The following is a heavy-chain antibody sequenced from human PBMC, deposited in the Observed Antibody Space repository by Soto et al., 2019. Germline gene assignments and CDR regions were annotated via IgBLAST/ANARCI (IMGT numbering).Heavy chain of an antibody. CDR1: GGTFSSYA. J-gene: IGHJ6*02. D-gene: IGHD2-2*02. V-gene: IGHV1-69*13. CDR2: IIPIFGTA. CDR3: ARMGDIVVVPSAIRMTMYDYYYGMDV. Sequence: SVKVSCKASGGTFSSYAISWVRQAPGQGLEWMGGIIPIFGTANYAQKFQGRVTITADESTSTDYMELSSLRSEDTAVYYCARMGDIVVVPSAIRMTMYDYYYGMDVWGQGTTVTVSS.